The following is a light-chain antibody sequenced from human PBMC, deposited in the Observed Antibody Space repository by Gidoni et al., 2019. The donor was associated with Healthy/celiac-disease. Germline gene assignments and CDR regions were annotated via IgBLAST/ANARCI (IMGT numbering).Light chain of an antibody. J-gene: IGKJ2*04. CDR1: QDISNY. V-gene: IGKV1-33*01. Sequence: DIQITQSASSLSASVGDRVTITCQASQDISNYLNWYQQKPWKAPKLLSYDASNLETGVPSRFSGSGSGTEFTFTISSMQPEDIATYYCQQYDNPNRACSFXXXTKLEIK. CDR3: QQYDNPNRACS. CDR2: DAS.